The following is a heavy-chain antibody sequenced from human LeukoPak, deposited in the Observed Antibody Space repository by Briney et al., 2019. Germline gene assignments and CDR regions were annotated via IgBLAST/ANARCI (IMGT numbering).Heavy chain of an antibody. V-gene: IGHV1-18*01. CDR3: VTSWSLYYHYYMDV. CDR1: GYTFTSYG. J-gene: IGHJ6*03. CDR2: ISAYNGNT. D-gene: IGHD1-26*01. Sequence: GASVKVSCKASGYTFTSYGISWVRQAPGQGLEWMGWISAYNGNTNYAQKFQGRVTMTEDTSTDTAYMELSSLRSEDTAVYYCVTSWSLYYHYYMDVWGKGTTVTVSS.